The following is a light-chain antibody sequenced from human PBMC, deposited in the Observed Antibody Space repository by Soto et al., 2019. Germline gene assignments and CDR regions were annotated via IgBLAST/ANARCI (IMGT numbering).Light chain of an antibody. CDR1: LTISNW. V-gene: IGKV1-5*01. Sequence: DIQMTQSPSTLSAAVGDTVTITCRASLTISNWLAWYQQKPGKAPKLLIYDASNLESGVPSRFSGSGSGTDFTLTISSLQPDDFATYFCQQYDSFSTFGQGTKVEIK. J-gene: IGKJ1*01. CDR2: DAS. CDR3: QQYDSFST.